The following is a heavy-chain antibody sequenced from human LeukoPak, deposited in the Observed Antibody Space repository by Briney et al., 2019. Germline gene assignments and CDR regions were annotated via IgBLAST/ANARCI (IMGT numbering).Heavy chain of an antibody. CDR3: ARARSSGSYYNFDY. J-gene: IGHJ4*02. CDR1: GYSFTSYW. D-gene: IGHD3-10*01. CDR2: IYPGDFDT. V-gene: IGHV5-51*01. Sequence: GESLKISCKGSGYSFTSYWIGWVRQMPGKGPEWMGIIYPGDFDTRYSPSFQGQVTISADKSISTAYLQWSSLRAEDTAVYYCARARSSGSYYNFDYWGQGTLVTVSS.